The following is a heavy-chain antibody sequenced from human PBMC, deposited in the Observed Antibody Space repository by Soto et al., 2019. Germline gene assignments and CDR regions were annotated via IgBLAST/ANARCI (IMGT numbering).Heavy chain of an antibody. Sequence: ASVKVSCKASGGTFSSYAISWVRQAPGQGLEWMGWISAYNGNTNYAQKLQGRVTMTTDTSTSTAYMELRSLRSDDTAVYYCALLLLERPTDAFDIWGQGTRVT. D-gene: IGHD1-1*01. V-gene: IGHV1-18*01. J-gene: IGHJ3*02. CDR1: GGTFSSYA. CDR2: ISAYNGNT. CDR3: ALLLLERPTDAFDI.